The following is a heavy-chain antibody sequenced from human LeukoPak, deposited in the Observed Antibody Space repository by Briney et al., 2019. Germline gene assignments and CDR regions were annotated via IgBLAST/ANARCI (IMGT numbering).Heavy chain of an antibody. CDR1: EFTLSNYW. V-gene: IGHV3-74*01. D-gene: IGHD3-10*01. J-gene: IGHJ4*02. CDR2: INSDGTST. CDR3: ARLYYYVSGTYSRYFDY. Sequence: GGSLRLSCVASEFTLSNYWIHWVRQAPGKGLVWVSRINSDGTSTIYADSVKGRFTISRDNSKNTLYLQMNSLRAEDTAVYYCARLYYYVSGTYSRYFDYWGQGTLVTVSS.